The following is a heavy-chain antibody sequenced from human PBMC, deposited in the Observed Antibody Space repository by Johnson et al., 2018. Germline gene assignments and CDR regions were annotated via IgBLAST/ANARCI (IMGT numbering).Heavy chain of an antibody. CDR1: GGTFSNYA. V-gene: IGHV1-69*01. J-gene: IGHJ6*02. CDR2: IIPIFGTA. D-gene: IGHD6-6*01. CDR3: ARHSSSSAYYHGMDV. Sequence: VQLVETGAEVKKPGSSVTVSCKASGGTFSNYAISWVRQAPGQGLAWMGGIIPIFGTANYAQKFQGRVTITADDSTSTAYMEGSSLRSEDTAMYYCARHSSSSAYYHGMDVWGQGTAVTVSS.